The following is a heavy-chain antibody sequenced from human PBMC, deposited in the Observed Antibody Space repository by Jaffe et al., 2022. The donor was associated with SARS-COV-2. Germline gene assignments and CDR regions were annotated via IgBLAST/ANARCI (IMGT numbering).Heavy chain of an antibody. Sequence: QVQLQESGPGLVNPSETLSLTCTVSGGSVINYYWSWIRQPPGKGLEWIGFVYYTGTTSYNPSLKSRVTISIDTSKNQFSLKLSSVTAADTAVYYCARGFISVIHQFDPWGQGILVTVSS. J-gene: IGHJ5*02. CDR1: GGSVINYY. D-gene: IGHD3-22*01. V-gene: IGHV4-59*02. CDR3: ARGFISVIHQFDP. CDR2: VYYTGTT.